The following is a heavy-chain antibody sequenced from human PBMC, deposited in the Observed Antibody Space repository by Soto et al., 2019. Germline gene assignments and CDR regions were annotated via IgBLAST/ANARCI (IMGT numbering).Heavy chain of an antibody. J-gene: IGHJ6*03. Sequence: GGSLRLSCAASGFTFSTYWMKWVRQAPGKGLEWVANIKEDGSEKYYVDPVKGRFTISRDNAKNSLYLQMNSLRAEDTAVYYCSRNSYYYMDVWGKGTTVTVSS. V-gene: IGHV3-7*01. CDR2: IKEDGSEK. CDR3: SRNSYYYMDV. CDR1: GFTFSTYW.